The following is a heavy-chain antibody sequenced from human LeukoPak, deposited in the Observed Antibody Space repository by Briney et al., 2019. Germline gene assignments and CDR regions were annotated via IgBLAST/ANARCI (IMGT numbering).Heavy chain of an antibody. CDR1: GGSISGYY. CDR3: ARGRGYYDSSGYHYYFDY. CDR2: INHSGST. V-gene: IGHV4-34*01. Sequence: SETLSLTCTVSGGSISGYYWSWIRQPPGKGLEWIGEINHSGSTNYNPSLKSRVTISVDTSKNQFSLKLSSVTAADTAVYYCARGRGYYDSSGYHYYFDYWGQGTLVTVSS. D-gene: IGHD3-22*01. J-gene: IGHJ4*02.